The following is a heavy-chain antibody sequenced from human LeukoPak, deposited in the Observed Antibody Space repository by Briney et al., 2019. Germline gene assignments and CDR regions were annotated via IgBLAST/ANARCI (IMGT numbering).Heavy chain of an antibody. V-gene: IGHV2-5*02. D-gene: IGHD5-12*01. CDR3: AHRPGSSGGYEDWFDP. J-gene: IGHJ5*02. CDR1: GFSLSTSGVG. Sequence: ESGPTLVKPTQTLTLTCTFSGFSLSTSGVGVGWIRQPPVKALEWLALIYWDDDTRYSPSLKSRLTITKDTSKNQVVLTMINMDPVDTATYYCAHRPGSSGGYEDWFDPWGQGTLVTVSS. CDR2: IYWDDDT.